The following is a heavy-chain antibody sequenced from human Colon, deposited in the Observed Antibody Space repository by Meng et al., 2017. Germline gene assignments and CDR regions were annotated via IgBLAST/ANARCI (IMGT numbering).Heavy chain of an antibody. Sequence: ESDPGLVSPSVSLTPTCSGLAGYSSSYIWWSCVRQPPGKGLEWIEQSDLGGTPYYNPSLESRVIMSLDKSKNQLSLRLTSVAAAYTAVYYCARHGGWHFDFWGQGALVTVSS. V-gene: IGHV4-4*02. J-gene: IGHJ4*02. CDR2: SDLGGTP. CDR1: AGYSSSYIW. CDR3: ARHGGWHFDF. D-gene: IGHD6-19*01.